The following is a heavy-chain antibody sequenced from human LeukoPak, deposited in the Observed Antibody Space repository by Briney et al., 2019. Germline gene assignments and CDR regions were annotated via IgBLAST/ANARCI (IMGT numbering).Heavy chain of an antibody. J-gene: IGHJ4*02. CDR1: GGSFSGYY. CDR3: ARGPYYDSSGYPFFDY. V-gene: IGHV4-59*10. CDR2: IYTSGST. D-gene: IGHD3-22*01. Sequence: PSETPSLTCAVYGGSFSGYYWSWIRQPAGKGLEWIGRIYTSGSTNYNPSLKSRVTMSVDTSKNQFSLKLSSVTAADTAVYYCARGPYYDSSGYPFFDYWGQGTLVTVSS.